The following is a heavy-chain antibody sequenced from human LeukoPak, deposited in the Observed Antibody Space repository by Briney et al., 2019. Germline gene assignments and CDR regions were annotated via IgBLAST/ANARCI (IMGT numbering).Heavy chain of an antibody. CDR1: GFTFGSYS. D-gene: IGHD6-13*01. CDR2: ISSSSSYI. Sequence: GGSLRLSCAASGFTFGSYSMNWVRQAPGKGLEWVSSISSSSSYIYYADSVKGRFTISRDNAKNSLYLQMNSLRAEDTAVYYCARGDSSSWPYGMDVWGQGTTVTVSS. CDR3: ARGDSSSWPYGMDV. V-gene: IGHV3-21*01. J-gene: IGHJ6*02.